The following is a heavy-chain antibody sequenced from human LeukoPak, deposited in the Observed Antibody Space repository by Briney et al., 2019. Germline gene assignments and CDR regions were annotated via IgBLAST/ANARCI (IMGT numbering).Heavy chain of an antibody. CDR1: GYSFTSYW. Sequence: GESLKISCKGSGYSFTSYWIGWVRQMPGKGLERMGIIYPGDADTRYSPSFQGQVTISADKSISTAYLQWSSLKASDTAMYYCARGYCSGGSCYDYWGQGTLVTVSS. CDR2: IYPGDADT. J-gene: IGHJ4*02. V-gene: IGHV5-51*01. D-gene: IGHD2-15*01. CDR3: ARGYCSGGSCYDY.